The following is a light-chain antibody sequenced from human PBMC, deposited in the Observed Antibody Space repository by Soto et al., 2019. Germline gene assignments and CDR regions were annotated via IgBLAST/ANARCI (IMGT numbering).Light chain of an antibody. CDR3: GSKAGSDKHVV. Sequence: QSALTQPPSASGSPGQSVTISCSGISXDIRDSSYVSWYQQHPGKAPKLVVSEVTKRPSGVPDRFSGSRSGTTAFLTISGLQTEDEADYYCGSKAGSDKHVVFDGGTQLTVL. J-gene: IGLJ2*01. CDR2: EVT. CDR1: SXDIRDSSY. V-gene: IGLV2-8*01.